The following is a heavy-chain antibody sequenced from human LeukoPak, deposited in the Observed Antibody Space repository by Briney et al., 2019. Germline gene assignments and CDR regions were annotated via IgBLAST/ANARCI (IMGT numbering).Heavy chain of an antibody. CDR3: ARDGYSGSYYDF. J-gene: IGHJ4*02. CDR1: GFTFRSYW. Sequence: GGSLRLSCAVSGFTFRSYWMSWVRQAPGKGLEWVANIKQDGNEKYYVDSVKGRLTISRDNAKNALYLQMSSLRAEDTALYYCARDGYSGSYYDFWGQGTLVTVSS. CDR2: IKQDGNEK. D-gene: IGHD1-26*01. V-gene: IGHV3-7*01.